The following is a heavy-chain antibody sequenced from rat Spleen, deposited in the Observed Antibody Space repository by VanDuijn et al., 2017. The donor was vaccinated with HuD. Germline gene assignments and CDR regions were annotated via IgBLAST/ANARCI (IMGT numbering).Heavy chain of an antibody. CDR2: ISTGGGNT. CDR3: ARGLYYSGDVHWYFDF. CDR1: GFTFNNYW. J-gene: IGHJ1*01. D-gene: IGHD1-1*01. V-gene: IGHV5S13*01. Sequence: EVQLVETGGGLVQPGRSLKLSCAASGFTFNNYWMTWIRQAPGKGLEWIASISTGGGNTYYRDSVKGRFTISRDNAKNTQYLQMDSLRSEDTATYYCARGLYYSGDVHWYFDFWGPGTMVTVSS.